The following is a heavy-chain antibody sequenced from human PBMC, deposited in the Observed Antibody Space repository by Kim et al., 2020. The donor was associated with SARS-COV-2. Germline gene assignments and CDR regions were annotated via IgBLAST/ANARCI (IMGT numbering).Heavy chain of an antibody. V-gene: IGHV1-24*01. CDR2: FDPEDGKT. CDR1: GYSLTELS. CDR3: AIDRLGLNY. J-gene: IGHJ4*02. Sequence: ASVKVSCKVSGYSLTELSMHWVRQAPGKGLEWMGGFDPEDGKTTYAQIFQRRLTMTADTSTDTAYMELSRLRSDYTAMYYCAIDRLGLNYWGRGTLVTVS.